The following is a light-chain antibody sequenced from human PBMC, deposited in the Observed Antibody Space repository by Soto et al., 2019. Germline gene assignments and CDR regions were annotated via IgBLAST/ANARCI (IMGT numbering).Light chain of an antibody. J-gene: IGLJ1*01. CDR3: TSFTSSSTQV. Sequence: HSALTQPASVSGSPGQSITISCTGTSGDVDAFDYVSWYQQHPGKAPKLMIFEVSDRPSGVSDRFSGSKSGSTASLTISGLQAEDEADYFCTSFTSSSTQVFGTGTKGTVL. V-gene: IGLV2-14*01. CDR2: EVS. CDR1: SGDVDAFDY.